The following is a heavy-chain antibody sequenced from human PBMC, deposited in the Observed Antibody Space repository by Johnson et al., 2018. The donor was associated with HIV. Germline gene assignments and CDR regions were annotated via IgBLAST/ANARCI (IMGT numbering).Heavy chain of an antibody. CDR2: ISYGGST. CDR1: GFTFSSYG. V-gene: IGHV3-30*03. D-gene: IGHD2-15*01. J-gene: IGHJ3*01. CDR3: ARAKDAAYPYDAFDV. Sequence: QVQLVESGGGVVQPGRSLRLSCAASGFTFSSYGMHWVRQAPGKGLEWVAVISYGGSTDYADSVRDRFSISRDNAKNSVYLQMDSLRGEDTAMYYCARAKDAAYPYDAFDVWGHGTMVIVSA.